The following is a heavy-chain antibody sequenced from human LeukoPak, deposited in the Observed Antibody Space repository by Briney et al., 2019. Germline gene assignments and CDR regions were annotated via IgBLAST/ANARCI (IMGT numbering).Heavy chain of an antibody. Sequence: SETLSLTCTVSGGSISNYYWSWIRQPPGKGLEWIGYFSNSGSTDYNPSLKSRVTISVDTSKNQFSLKLSSVTAADTAVYYCARAGDVGNIVVVPAAYNWFDPWGQGTLVTVSS. CDR2: FSNSGST. D-gene: IGHD2-2*01. V-gene: IGHV4-59*01. CDR3: ARAGDVGNIVVVPAAYNWFDP. CDR1: GGSISNYY. J-gene: IGHJ5*02.